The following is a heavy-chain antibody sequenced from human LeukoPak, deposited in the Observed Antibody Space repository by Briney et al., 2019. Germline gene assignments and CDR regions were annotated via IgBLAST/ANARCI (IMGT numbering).Heavy chain of an antibody. D-gene: IGHD6-6*01. CDR3: CSARSQLYYYYGLDV. CDR1: XFTXSXNY. V-gene: IGHV3-53*01. CDR2: IYSADST. Sequence: GSXXLXCXAXXFTXSXNYMSWVRQAPGKGLEWVSVIYSADSTYYADSVKGRFTISRDNSKNTLYLQMNSLRAEDTAVYYCCSARSQLYYYYGLDVWGQGTTVTVSS. J-gene: IGHJ6*02.